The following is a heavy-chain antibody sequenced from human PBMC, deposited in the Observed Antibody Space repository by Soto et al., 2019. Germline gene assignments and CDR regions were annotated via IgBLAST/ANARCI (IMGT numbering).Heavy chain of an antibody. CDR3: ARDLYPLAYYFDY. J-gene: IGHJ4*02. CDR1: GYNFVNHG. V-gene: IGHV1-18*04. CDR2: ISDHNGAT. Sequence: GPGVMNPGASVKVSCKTSGYNFVNHGISWVRQAPGRGLEWLGWISDHNGATKYGKRLQGRVTMTIDTSTTTAYMELRSLRSDDTAVYYCARDLYPLAYYFDYWGQGTLVTVSS.